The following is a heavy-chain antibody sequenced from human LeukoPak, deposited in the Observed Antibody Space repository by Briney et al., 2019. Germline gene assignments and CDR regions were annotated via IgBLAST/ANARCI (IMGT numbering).Heavy chain of an antibody. CDR3: ARENYNWNPDQGYKVFDY. CDR1: GYTLTGYY. J-gene: IGHJ4*02. V-gene: IGHV1-2*02. D-gene: IGHD1-20*01. Sequence: ASVKVSCKASGYTLTGYYIHWVRQAPGQGLEWMGWISPNSGGTNYAQKFQGRVTMTRDTSVSTAYMELSRLRSDDTAVYYCARENYNWNPDQGYKVFDYWGQGILVTVSS. CDR2: ISPNSGGT.